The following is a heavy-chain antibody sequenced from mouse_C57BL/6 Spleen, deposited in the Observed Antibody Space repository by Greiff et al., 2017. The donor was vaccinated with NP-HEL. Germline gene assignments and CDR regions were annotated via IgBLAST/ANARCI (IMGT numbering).Heavy chain of an antibody. CDR2: INPNNGGT. D-gene: IGHD2-3*01. V-gene: IGHV1-26*01. J-gene: IGHJ3*01. CDR3: ARYAYDGAY. CDR1: GYTFTDYY. Sequence: VQLQQSGPELVKPGASVKISCKASGYTFTDYYMNWVKQSHGKSLEWIGDINPNNGGTSYNQKFKGKATLTVDKSSSTAYMELRSLTSEDSAVYYCARYAYDGAYWGQGTLVTVSA.